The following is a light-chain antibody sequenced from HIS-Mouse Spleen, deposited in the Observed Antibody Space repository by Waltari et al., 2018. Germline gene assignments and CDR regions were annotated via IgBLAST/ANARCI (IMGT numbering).Light chain of an antibody. CDR2: RNN. Sequence: QSVLTQPPSASGTPGLRVTISCSGSSSNIGSNYVYWYQQLPGTAPKLLIYRNNHRPSGVPDRFSGSKAGTSASLAISGLRSEDEADYYCAAWDDSLSGPVFGGGTKLTVL. CDR1: SSNIGSNY. CDR3: AAWDDSLSGPV. J-gene: IGLJ3*02. V-gene: IGLV1-47*01.